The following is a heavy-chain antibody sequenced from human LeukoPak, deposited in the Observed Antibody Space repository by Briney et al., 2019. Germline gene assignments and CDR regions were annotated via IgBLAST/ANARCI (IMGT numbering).Heavy chain of an antibody. Sequence: GGSLRLSCAASGFTFSSYWMHWVRQAPGKGLVWVSRINSDGSSTSYADSVKGRFTISRDNAKNTLYLQMNSLRAEDTAVYYCARATTIFGVVISFDYWGQGTLVTVSS. J-gene: IGHJ4*02. D-gene: IGHD3-3*01. CDR3: ARATTIFGVVISFDY. V-gene: IGHV3-74*01. CDR1: GFTFSSYW. CDR2: INSDGSST.